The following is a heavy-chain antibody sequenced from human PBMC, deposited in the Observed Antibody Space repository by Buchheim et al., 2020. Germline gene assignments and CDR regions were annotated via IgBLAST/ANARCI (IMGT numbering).Heavy chain of an antibody. CDR2: ISYDGSNK. J-gene: IGHJ6*02. CDR3: AKRGDTMVRGPSQSPMDV. Sequence: QVQLVESGGGVVQPGRSLRLSCAASGFTFSSYGMHWVRQAPGKGLEWVAVISYDGSNKYYADSVKGRFTISRDNSKNTLYLQMNSLRAEDTAVYYCAKRGDTMVRGPSQSPMDVWGQGTT. D-gene: IGHD3-10*01. CDR1: GFTFSSYG. V-gene: IGHV3-30*18.